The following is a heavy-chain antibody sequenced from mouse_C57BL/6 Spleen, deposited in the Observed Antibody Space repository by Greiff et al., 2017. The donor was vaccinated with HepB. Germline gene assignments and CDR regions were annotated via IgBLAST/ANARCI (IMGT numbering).Heavy chain of an antibody. V-gene: IGHV1-62-2*01. J-gene: IGHJ4*01. CDR3: ARHVDPYYAMDY. CDR1: GYTFTEYT. Sequence: VKLVESGAELVKPGASVKLSCKASGYTFTEYTIHWVKQRSGQGLEWIGWFYPGSGSIKYNEKFKDKATLTADKSSSTVYMELSRLTSEDSAVYFCARHVDPYYAMDYWGQGTSVTVSS. CDR2: FYPGSGSI.